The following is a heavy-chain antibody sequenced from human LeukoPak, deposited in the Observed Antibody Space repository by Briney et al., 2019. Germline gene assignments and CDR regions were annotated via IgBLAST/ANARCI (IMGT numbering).Heavy chain of an antibody. CDR3: ARMATWGSSGYYSYYFDY. CDR2: FDPKDGEM. D-gene: IGHD3-22*01. Sequence: ASVKVSCKVSGYTLTELSMHWVRQAPGKGLEWMGGFDPKDGEMIYAQKFQGRVTITADKSTSTAYMELSSLRSEDTAVYYCARMATWGSSGYYSYYFDYWGQGTLVTVSS. J-gene: IGHJ4*02. V-gene: IGHV1-24*01. CDR1: GYTLTELS.